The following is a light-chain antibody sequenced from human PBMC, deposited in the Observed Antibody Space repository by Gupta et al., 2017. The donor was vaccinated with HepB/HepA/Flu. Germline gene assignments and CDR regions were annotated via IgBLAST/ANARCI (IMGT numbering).Light chain of an antibody. Sequence: EMMLPPPPGTRSLSPGERATLSCRASQSIRSNLLVWYQQKLGQAPRLLIYDASKRATGIPDRFSGSGSGTDFTLTISRLGPEDFAVYYCQQYAISPITFGQGTRLEIK. J-gene: IGKJ5*01. CDR2: DAS. CDR1: QSIRSNL. V-gene: IGKV3-20*01. CDR3: QQYAISPIT.